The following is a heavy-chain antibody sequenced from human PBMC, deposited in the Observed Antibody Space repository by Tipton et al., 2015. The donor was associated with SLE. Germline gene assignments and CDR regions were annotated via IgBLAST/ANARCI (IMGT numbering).Heavy chain of an antibody. CDR3: ARVEIRFLEWYEGGMDV. J-gene: IGHJ6*02. CDR2: ISSSSSYI. CDR1: GFTFSSYS. V-gene: IGHV3-21*01. D-gene: IGHD3-3*01. Sequence: SLRLSCAASGFTFSSYSMNWVRQAPGKGLEWVSSISSSSSYIYYADSVKGRFTISRDNAKNSLYLQMNSLRAEDTAVYYCARVEIRFLEWYEGGMDVWGQGTTVTVSS.